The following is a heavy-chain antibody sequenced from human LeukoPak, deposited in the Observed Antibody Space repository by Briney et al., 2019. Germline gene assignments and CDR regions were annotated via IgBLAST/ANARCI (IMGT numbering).Heavy chain of an antibody. CDR3: ASGMAWELAY. J-gene: IGHJ4*02. CDR1: GGSISSSSYY. CDR2: INHSGST. Sequence: SSETLSLTCTVSGGSISSSSYYWGWIRQPPGKGLEWIGEINHSGSTNYNPSLKSRVTISVDTSKNQFSLKLSSVTAADTAVYYCASGMAWELAYWDQGTLVTVSS. V-gene: IGHV4-39*07. D-gene: IGHD1-26*01.